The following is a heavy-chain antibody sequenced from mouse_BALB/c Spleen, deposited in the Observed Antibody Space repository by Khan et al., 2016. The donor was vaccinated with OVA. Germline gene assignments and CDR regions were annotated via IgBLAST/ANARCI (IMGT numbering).Heavy chain of an antibody. J-gene: IGHJ2*01. CDR2: ISYSGNT. Sequence: QLEESGPGLVKPSQSLSLTCTVTGYSITSDYAWNWIRQFPGNKLEWMGYISYSGNTKYNPSLKSRISVTRDTSKNQFFLQLNSVTTEDTATXYCARMSGGDFDFWGQGTTLTVSS. CDR1: GYSITSDYA. V-gene: IGHV3-2*02. D-gene: IGHD4-1*01. CDR3: ARMSGGDFDF.